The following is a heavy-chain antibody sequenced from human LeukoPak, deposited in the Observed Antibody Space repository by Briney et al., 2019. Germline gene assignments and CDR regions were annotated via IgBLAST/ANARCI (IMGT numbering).Heavy chain of an antibody. CDR3: ARDCSSTSCYTPGDWFDP. J-gene: IGHJ5*02. D-gene: IGHD2-2*02. CDR1: GGTFSSYT. CDR2: XXXXXGIA. V-gene: IGHV1-69*10. Sequence: ASVKVSCEASGGTFSSYTISWVRQAPGQGXXXXXXXXXXXGIANYAQKFQGRVTITADKSTSTAYMELSSLRSEDTAVYYCARDCSSTSCYTPGDWFDPWGQGTLVTVSS.